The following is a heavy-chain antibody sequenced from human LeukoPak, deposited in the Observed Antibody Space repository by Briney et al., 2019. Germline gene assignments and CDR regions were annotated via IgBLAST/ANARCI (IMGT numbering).Heavy chain of an antibody. D-gene: IGHD4-23*01. J-gene: IGHJ5*01. CDR2: LQSTGNN. Sequence: PSETLSLTCSVPGGSISNYYWTWIRQPAGGGLEWIDRLQSTGNNNYNASLKSRVSMSVDTSKNQFSLRLSSVTAADTAVYYCTREMASVVTPVSRWLDPWGQGILVTVSS. V-gene: IGHV4-4*07. CDR1: GGSISNYY. CDR3: TREMASVVTPVSRWLDP.